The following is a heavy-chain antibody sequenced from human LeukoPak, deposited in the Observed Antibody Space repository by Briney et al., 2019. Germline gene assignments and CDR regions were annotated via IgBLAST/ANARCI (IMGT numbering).Heavy chain of an antibody. V-gene: IGHV1-69*04. D-gene: IGHD5-24*01. J-gene: IGHJ4*02. CDR1: GGTFSSYA. CDR2: IIPILGIA. CDR3: ARRNRDGYNSYYFDY. Sequence: SVKVSCKASGGTFSSYAISWVRQAPGQGLEWMGRIIPILGIANYAQKFQGRVTITADKSTSTAYMELSSLRSEDTAVYYCARRNRDGYNSYYFDYWGQGTLVTVSS.